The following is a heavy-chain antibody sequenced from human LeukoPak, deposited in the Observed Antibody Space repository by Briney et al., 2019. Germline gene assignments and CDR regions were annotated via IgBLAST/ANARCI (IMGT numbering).Heavy chain of an antibody. V-gene: IGHV5-51*01. CDR3: ARHNSGSSSSPYDY. CDR1: GYSFNDYW. CDR2: IYPADSET. Sequence: GESLKISCRGSGYTGSGYSFNDYWIGWVRQTPGKGPEWMGIIYPADSETRYSPSFQGQVTISVDKSISTTYLQWRSLQASDTAMYYCARHNSGSSSSPYDYWGQGTTVTVSS. D-gene: IGHD6-13*01. J-gene: IGHJ4*03.